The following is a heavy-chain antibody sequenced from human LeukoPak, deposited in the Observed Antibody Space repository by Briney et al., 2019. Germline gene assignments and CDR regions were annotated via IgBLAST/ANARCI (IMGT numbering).Heavy chain of an antibody. Sequence: VASVKVSCKASGGTFSSYAISWVRQAPGQGLEWMGRIIPIFGTANYAQKFQGRVTVTTDESTSTAYMELSSLRSEDTAVYYCARGVVAVAGTWFDPWGQGTLVTVSS. V-gene: IGHV1-69*05. CDR1: GGTFSSYA. CDR2: IIPIFGTA. CDR3: ARGVVAVAGTWFDP. D-gene: IGHD6-19*01. J-gene: IGHJ5*02.